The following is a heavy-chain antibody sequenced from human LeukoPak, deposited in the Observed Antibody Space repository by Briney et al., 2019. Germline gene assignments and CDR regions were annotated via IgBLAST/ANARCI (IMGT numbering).Heavy chain of an antibody. V-gene: IGHV3-7*01. CDR3: ARGGKGYSSSWSEEYFDY. J-gene: IGHJ4*02. CDR1: GFTFSSYW. Sequence: GGSLRLSCAASGFTFSSYWMSWVRQAPGKGLEWVAKIRQDGSEKYYGDSVKGRFTISRDNAKNSLYLQMNSLRAEDTAVYYCARGGKGYSSSWSEEYFDYWGQGTLVTVSS. D-gene: IGHD6-13*01. CDR2: IRQDGSEK.